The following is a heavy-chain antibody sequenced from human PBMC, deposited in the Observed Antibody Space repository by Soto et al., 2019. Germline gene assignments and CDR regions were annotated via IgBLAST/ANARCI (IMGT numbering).Heavy chain of an antibody. V-gene: IGHV3-33*01. J-gene: IGHJ4*02. CDR3: ASSETPTHFDY. CDR1: GFTFSSFG. Sequence: GAMRLSCAASGFTFSSFGMHWVRQAPGKGLEWVAVIWSDGNNKYYADSVKGRFTISRDNSKNTLYLQMDSLRSEDTAMYYCASSETPTHFDYWGQGTLVTVSS. CDR2: IWSDGNNK.